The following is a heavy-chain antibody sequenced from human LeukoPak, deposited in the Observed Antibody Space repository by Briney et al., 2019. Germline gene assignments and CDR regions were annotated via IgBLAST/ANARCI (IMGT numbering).Heavy chain of an antibody. D-gene: IGHD1-26*01. CDR3: ARDALVGADYYFDY. V-gene: IGHV3-7*01. CDR2: IKQDGSEK. Sequence: GGSLRLSCAASGFTFSSYWMSWVRQAPGKGLEWVANIKQDGSEKYYVDSVKGRFTISRDNAKNSLYPQMNSLRAEDTAVYYCARDALVGADYYFDYWGQGTLVTVPS. CDR1: GFTFSSYW. J-gene: IGHJ4*02.